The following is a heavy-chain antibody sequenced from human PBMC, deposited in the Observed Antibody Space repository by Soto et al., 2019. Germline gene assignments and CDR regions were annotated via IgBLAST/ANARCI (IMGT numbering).Heavy chain of an antibody. D-gene: IGHD2-2*02. CDR3: ARGQGAAIGDYYYHGMDV. Sequence: EVQLVESGGGLVQPGGSLKLSCAASGFIFSGSAIPWVRQASGKGLEWVGRIRSRANNFATSSAASVKGRFTFSRDDSKNTAYLQMNTLKPEDTAVYYRARGQGAAIGDYYYHGMDVWGQGTTVTVSS. CDR1: GFIFSGSA. V-gene: IGHV3-73*02. J-gene: IGHJ6*02. CDR2: IRSRANNFAT.